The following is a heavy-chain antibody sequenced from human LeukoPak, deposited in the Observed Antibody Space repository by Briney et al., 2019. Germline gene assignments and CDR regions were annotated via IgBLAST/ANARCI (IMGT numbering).Heavy chain of an antibody. J-gene: IGHJ3*02. CDR3: AERITIFGVVTYDAFDI. V-gene: IGHV4-39*01. Sequence: SETLSLTCTVSGGSISSSSYYWGWIRQPPGKGLEWIGSIYYSGSTYYNPPLKSRVTISVDTSKNQFSLKLSSVTAADTAVYYCAERITIFGVVTYDAFDIWGQGTMVTVSS. CDR1: GGSISSSSYY. D-gene: IGHD3-3*01. CDR2: IYYSGST.